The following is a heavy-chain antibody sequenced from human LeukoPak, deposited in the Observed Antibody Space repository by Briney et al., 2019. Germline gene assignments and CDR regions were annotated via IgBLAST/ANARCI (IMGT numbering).Heavy chain of an antibody. CDR1: GYSISSGYY. Sequence: PSETLSLTCTVSGYSISSGYYWGWIRQPPGKGLEWIGSIYHSGSTYNPSLKSRVTMSVDTSKNQFSLKLSSVTAADTAVYYCARAIYCSSSTCSLGYFDNWGQGTLVTVSS. CDR2: IYHSGST. J-gene: IGHJ4*02. D-gene: IGHD2-2*01. CDR3: ARAIYCSSSTCSLGYFDN. V-gene: IGHV4-38-2*02.